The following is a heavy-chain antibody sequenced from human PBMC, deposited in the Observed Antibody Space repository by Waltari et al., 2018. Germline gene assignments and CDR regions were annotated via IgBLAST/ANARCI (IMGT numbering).Heavy chain of an antibody. Sequence: EVQLVESGGGFIQSGGSLRLSCAASGFTVSSNYMSWVRQAPGKGREWVSVFFSDGRTYYADSVKGRFTISRDNSKNTLYLQINSLRAEDTAVYYCARDSRGGLFFDYWGQGTLVTVSS. V-gene: IGHV3-53*01. CDR1: GFTVSSNY. J-gene: IGHJ4*02. CDR2: FFSDGRT. CDR3: ARDSRGGLFFDY.